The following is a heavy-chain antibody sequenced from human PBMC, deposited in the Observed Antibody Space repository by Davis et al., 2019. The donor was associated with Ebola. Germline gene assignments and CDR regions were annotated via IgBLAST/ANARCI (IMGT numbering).Heavy chain of an antibody. D-gene: IGHD6-13*01. V-gene: IGHV4-30-4*01. J-gene: IGHJ4*02. CDR1: GGSISSGDYY. Sequence: PSETLSLTCTVSGGSISSGDYYWSWIRQPPGKGLEWIGYIYYSGSTYYNPSLKSRVTISVDTSKNQFSLKLSSVTAADTAVYYCARYSSSSPRFDYWGQGTLVTVSS. CDR2: IYYSGST. CDR3: ARYSSSSPRFDY.